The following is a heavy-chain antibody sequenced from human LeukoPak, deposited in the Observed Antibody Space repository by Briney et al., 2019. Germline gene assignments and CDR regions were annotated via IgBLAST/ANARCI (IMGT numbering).Heavy chain of an antibody. CDR1: GFTFSNIR. J-gene: IGHJ4*02. V-gene: IGHV3-15*04. CDR2: IESKTYGGTT. D-gene: IGHD2-15*01. Sequence: PGGSLRLSCVASGFTFSNIRMSWVRQAPGKGLEWVGRIESKTYGGTTDYAAPVKGRFTLSRDDSKNTLYLQMSSLKTEDTAIYYCATDYSPSEFYFDYWGQGTLVTVSS. CDR3: ATDYSPSEFYFDY.